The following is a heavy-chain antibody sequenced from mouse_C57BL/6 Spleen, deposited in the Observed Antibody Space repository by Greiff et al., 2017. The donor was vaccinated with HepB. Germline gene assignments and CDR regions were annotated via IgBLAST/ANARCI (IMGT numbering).Heavy chain of an antibody. J-gene: IGHJ2*01. V-gene: IGHV1-50*01. D-gene: IGHD2-3*01. CDR3: ARYEGWVDY. CDR2: IDPSDSYT. CDR1: GYTFTSYW. Sequence: QVQLQQPGAELVKPGASVKLSCKASGYTFTSYWMQWVNQRPGQGLEWIGEIDPSDSYTNYNQKFKGKATLTVDTPSSTAYMQRSSLTSEESAVYYCARYEGWVDYWGQGTTLTVSS.